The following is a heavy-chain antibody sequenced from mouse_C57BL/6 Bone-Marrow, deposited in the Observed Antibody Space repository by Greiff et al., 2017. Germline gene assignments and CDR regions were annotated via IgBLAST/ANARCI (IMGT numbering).Heavy chain of an antibody. CDR3: ARSGGYYGYAMDY. CDR2: IKPNNGGT. CDR1: GYTFTDYN. Sequence: EVQLQQSGPELVKPGASVKIPCKASGYTFTDYNMDWVKQSHGKSLEWIGDIKPNNGGTIYNQKFKGKATLTVDKSSSTAYMELRSLTSEDTAVYYCARSGGYYGYAMDYWGQGTSVTVSS. V-gene: IGHV1-18*01. J-gene: IGHJ4*01. D-gene: IGHD1-1*01.